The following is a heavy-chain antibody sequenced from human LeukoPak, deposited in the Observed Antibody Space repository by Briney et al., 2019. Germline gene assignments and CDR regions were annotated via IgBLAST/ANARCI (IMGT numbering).Heavy chain of an antibody. Sequence: GGSLKLSCVASGFTFSGSAMHWVRQASGKGLEWLGRIRSKPNNYATSYAASVKGRFTISREDSQNTVYLQMNSLKTEDTAMYYCTRPGTAVAASGDYWGQGTLVTVSS. J-gene: IGHJ4*02. CDR1: GFTFSGSA. V-gene: IGHV3-73*01. CDR2: IRSKPNNYAT. CDR3: TRPGTAVAASGDY. D-gene: IGHD6-19*01.